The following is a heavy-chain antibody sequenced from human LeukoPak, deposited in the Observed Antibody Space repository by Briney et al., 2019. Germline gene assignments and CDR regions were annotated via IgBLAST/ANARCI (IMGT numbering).Heavy chain of an antibody. CDR1: GFTFSTYW. V-gene: IGHV3-74*01. Sequence: GGSLRLSCAASGFTFSTYWMHWVRQAPGKGLVWVSRISSDGSIAINADSVEGRFTVSRDNAKNTLYLQMNSLRAEDTAVYYCAKQWLSRYNWFDPWGQGTLVTVSS. J-gene: IGHJ5*02. D-gene: IGHD6-19*01. CDR3: AKQWLSRYNWFDP. CDR2: ISSDGSIA.